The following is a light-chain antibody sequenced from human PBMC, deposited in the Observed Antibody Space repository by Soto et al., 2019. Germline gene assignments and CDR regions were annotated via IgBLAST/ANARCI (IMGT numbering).Light chain of an antibody. CDR3: SSYTSSSTLYV. Sequence: QSGLTQPASVSGSPGRSITISCTGTSSDVGGYNYVSWYQQHPGKAPKLMIYDVSNRPSGVSNRFSGSKSGNTASLTISGLQAEDEADYYCSSYTSSSTLYVFGTGTQLTVL. J-gene: IGLJ1*01. CDR1: SSDVGGYNY. CDR2: DVS. V-gene: IGLV2-14*01.